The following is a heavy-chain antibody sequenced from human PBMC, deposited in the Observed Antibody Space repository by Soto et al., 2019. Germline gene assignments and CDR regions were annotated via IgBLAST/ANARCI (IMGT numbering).Heavy chain of an antibody. D-gene: IGHD2-15*01. J-gene: IGHJ1*01. CDR1: GFTFSSYG. Sequence: QVQLVESGGGVVQPARSLRLSCAASGFTFSSYGMHWVRQAPGKGLGWVAVISYDGSDKYYADSVKGRFTISRDNSNNTLYLQMDSLRAEDTAVYDCAAGVVVATTSFQHWGQGTLVTVSS. CDR2: ISYDGSDK. CDR3: AAGVVVATTSFQH. V-gene: IGHV3-30*03.